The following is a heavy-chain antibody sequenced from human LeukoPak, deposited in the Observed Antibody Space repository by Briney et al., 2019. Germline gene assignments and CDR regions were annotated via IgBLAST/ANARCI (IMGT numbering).Heavy chain of an antibody. CDR3: ARDSSSGYYPGLYFQH. J-gene: IGHJ1*01. V-gene: IGHV4-34*01. CDR1: GGSFSGYY. D-gene: IGHD6-19*01. CDR2: INHSGST. Sequence: PSETLSLTCAVYGGSFSGYYWSWIRQPPGKGLEWIGEINHSGSTYYNPSLKSRVTMSVDTSKNQFSLKLSSVTAADTAMYYCARDSSSGYYPGLYFQHWGQGTLVTVSS.